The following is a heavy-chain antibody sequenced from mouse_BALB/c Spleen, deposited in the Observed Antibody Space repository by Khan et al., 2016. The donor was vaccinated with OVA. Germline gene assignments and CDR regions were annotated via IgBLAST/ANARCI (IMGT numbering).Heavy chain of an antibody. D-gene: IGHD2-3*01. CDR3: VRAGDGAFAY. CDR2: ISDGGTST. V-gene: IGHV5-4*02. Sequence: EVELVESGGGLVKPGGSLKLSCAASGFTFSDYYMYWVRQTPEKRLEWVAPISDGGTSTYYPDSVTGRFTISGDNAKNSQYQQMSSLKSEDTGIVDCVRAGDGAFAYWGQGTLVTVSA. J-gene: IGHJ3*01. CDR1: GFTFSDYY.